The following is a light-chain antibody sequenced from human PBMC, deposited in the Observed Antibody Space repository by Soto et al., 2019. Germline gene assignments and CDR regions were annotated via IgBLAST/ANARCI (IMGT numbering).Light chain of an antibody. CDR2: GAS. CDR1: QSVSSD. V-gene: IGKV3-15*01. Sequence: EIVMTQSPATLSVSPGERATLSCRASQSVSSDLAWYQQKPGQAPRILMYGASTRATGVPARFSGSGSGTEFTLTISSLQSEDFAVYYCQQYNNWPPWTFGQGTKVEIK. J-gene: IGKJ1*01. CDR3: QQYNNWPPWT.